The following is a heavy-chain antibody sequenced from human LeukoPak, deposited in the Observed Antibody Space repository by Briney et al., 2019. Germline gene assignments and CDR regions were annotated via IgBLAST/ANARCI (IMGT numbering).Heavy chain of an antibody. Sequence: ASVKVSCKASGYTFTSYDINWVRQATGQGLEWMGWMNPNSGNTGYAQKFQGRVTMTRDTSISTAYMELSRLRSDDTAVYYCARLDTAMVLDYWGQGTLVTVSS. V-gene: IGHV1-8*01. CDR3: ARLDTAMVLDY. CDR1: GYTFTSYD. CDR2: MNPNSGNT. J-gene: IGHJ4*02. D-gene: IGHD5-18*01.